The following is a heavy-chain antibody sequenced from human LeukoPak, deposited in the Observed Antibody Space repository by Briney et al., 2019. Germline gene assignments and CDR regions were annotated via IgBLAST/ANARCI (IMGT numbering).Heavy chain of an antibody. V-gene: IGHV3-23*01. D-gene: IGHD3-10*01. Sequence: GGTLRLSCAASGFTFSSYGMSWVRQAPGKGLEWVSAISGSGGSTYYADSVKGRFTISRDNSKNTLYLQMNSLRAEDTAVYYCAKDYHGSGSYYKGDAFDIWGQGTMATVSS. J-gene: IGHJ3*02. CDR1: GFTFSSYG. CDR3: AKDYHGSGSYYKGDAFDI. CDR2: ISGSGGST.